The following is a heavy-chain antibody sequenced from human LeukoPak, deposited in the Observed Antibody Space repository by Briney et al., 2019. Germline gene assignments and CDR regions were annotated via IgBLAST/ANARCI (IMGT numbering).Heavy chain of an antibody. CDR3: AWSRAFDL. V-gene: IGHV3-53*01. Sequence: GGSLRLSCVASGFSVRTNYMNWVRQAPGKRPEWVAIIYDSDSTYYTDSVKGRFTISRDSSKNTVYLQMNSLRIEDTALYYCAWSRAFDLWGQGTLVTVSS. CDR2: IYDSDST. CDR1: GFSVRTNY. J-gene: IGHJ4*02.